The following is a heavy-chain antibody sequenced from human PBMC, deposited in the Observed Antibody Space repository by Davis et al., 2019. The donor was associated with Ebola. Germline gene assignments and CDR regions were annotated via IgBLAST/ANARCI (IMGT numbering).Heavy chain of an antibody. V-gene: IGHV3-48*01. J-gene: IGHJ5*02. Sequence: GESLKISCAASGFTFSSYSMNWVRQAPGKGLEWVSYISSSSSTIYYADSVKGRFTISRDNAKNSLYLQMNSLRADDTAMYYCARPNRGISAGPWGQGTLVTVSS. CDR2: ISSSSSTI. D-gene: IGHD1-14*01. CDR1: GFTFSSYS. CDR3: ARPNRGISAGP.